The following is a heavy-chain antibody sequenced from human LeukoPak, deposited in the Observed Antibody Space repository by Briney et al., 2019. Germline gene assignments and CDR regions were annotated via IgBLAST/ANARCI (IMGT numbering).Heavy chain of an antibody. D-gene: IGHD1-1*01. CDR1: GFTFTTYW. CDR3: ARGHWHRIY. Sequence: GGSLRLSCAASGFTFTTYWMSWVRQAPGKGLEWVANIKQDGSEKYYVDSMKGRFTISRDNAKDSLYLQMNSLRAEDTAVYYCARGHWHRIYWGQGSLVTVSS. J-gene: IGHJ4*02. V-gene: IGHV3-7*01. CDR2: IKQDGSEK.